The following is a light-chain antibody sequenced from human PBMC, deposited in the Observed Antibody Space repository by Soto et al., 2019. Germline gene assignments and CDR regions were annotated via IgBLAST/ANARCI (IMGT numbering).Light chain of an antibody. J-gene: IGKJ4*01. CDR1: QSVSSY. CDR2: DAS. V-gene: IGKV3-11*01. Sequence: EIVLTQSPATLFLSPGERATLSCRASQSVSSYLAWYQQKPGQAPRLLIYDASNRATGIPARFSGSGSGTDFTLTISSLEPEDFAVYYCQQGSNWPPGLTFGGGTKVEIK. CDR3: QQGSNWPPGLT.